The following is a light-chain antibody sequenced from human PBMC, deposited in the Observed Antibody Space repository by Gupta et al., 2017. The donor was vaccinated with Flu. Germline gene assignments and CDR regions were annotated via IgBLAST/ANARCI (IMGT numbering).Light chain of an antibody. CDR2: SNN. J-gene: IGLJ2*01. CDR3: AAGDDSLNGPV. V-gene: IGLV1-44*01. Sequence: QSVLTPPPSASGPPGQRVTIPCSGSSSNIGSNTVNWYQQRPGTAPNLLIYSNNQRPSGVPDRFSGSKSGTSASLAISGLQAEDEADYYCAAGDDSLNGPVFGGGSKLTVL. CDR1: SSNIGSNT.